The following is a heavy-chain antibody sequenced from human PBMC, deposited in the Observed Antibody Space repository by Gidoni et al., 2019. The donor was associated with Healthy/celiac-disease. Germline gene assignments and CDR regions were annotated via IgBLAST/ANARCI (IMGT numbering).Heavy chain of an antibody. Sequence: QVQLVESGGGVVQPGRSLSLSCAASGFPFSSYAMHWVRQAPGKGLEWVAVISYDGSNKYYADSVKGRFTISRDNSKNTLYLQMNSLRAEDTAVYYCARTYDILTGPEDYWGQGTLVTVSS. CDR3: ARTYDILTGPEDY. CDR1: GFPFSSYA. CDR2: ISYDGSNK. V-gene: IGHV3-30-3*01. D-gene: IGHD3-9*01. J-gene: IGHJ4*02.